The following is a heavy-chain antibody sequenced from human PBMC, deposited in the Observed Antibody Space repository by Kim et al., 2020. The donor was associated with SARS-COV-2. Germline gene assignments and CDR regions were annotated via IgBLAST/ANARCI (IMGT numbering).Heavy chain of an antibody. V-gene: IGHV3-23*01. CDR3: ANLAGDFWSGRYYYYGMDV. CDR2: ISGSGGST. CDR1: GFTFSSYA. J-gene: IGHJ6*02. D-gene: IGHD3-3*01. Sequence: GGSLRLSCAASGFTFSSYAMSWVRQAPGKGLEWVSAISGSGGSTYYADSVKGRFTISRDNSRNTLYLQMNSLRAEDTAVYYCANLAGDFWSGRYYYYGMDVWGQGTTVTVSS.